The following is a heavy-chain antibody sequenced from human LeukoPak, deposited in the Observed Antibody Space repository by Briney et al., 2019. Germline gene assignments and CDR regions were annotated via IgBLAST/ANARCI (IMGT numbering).Heavy chain of an antibody. CDR3: GLGVDNFEY. J-gene: IGHJ4*02. D-gene: IGHD2-21*01. CDR2: INNSGSN. Sequence: SETLSLTCAVYGGSFSAYFWSWMRQPPGKGLEWIGEINNSGSNYYTPSLKSRVTISVAMSKNQFSLKLTSVTAADTAVYYCGLGVDNFEYWGQGPLVTVSS. CDR1: GGSFSAYF. V-gene: IGHV4-34*01.